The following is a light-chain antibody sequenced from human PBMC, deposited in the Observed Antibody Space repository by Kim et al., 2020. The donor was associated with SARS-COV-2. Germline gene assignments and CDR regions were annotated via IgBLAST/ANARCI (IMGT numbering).Light chain of an antibody. CDR3: QQSYSTPRT. Sequence: ASVGDRLTIAWRASQSISSYLNWYQQKPGKAPKLLIYAASSLQSGVPARFSGSGSETDFTLTISSLQPEDFATYYCQQSYSTPRTFGQGTKGDIK. J-gene: IGKJ1*01. CDR2: AAS. V-gene: IGKV1-39*01. CDR1: QSISSY.